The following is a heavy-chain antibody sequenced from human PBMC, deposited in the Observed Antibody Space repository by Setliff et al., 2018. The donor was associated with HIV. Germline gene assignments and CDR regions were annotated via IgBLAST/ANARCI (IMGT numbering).Heavy chain of an antibody. D-gene: IGHD3-22*01. CDR2: IIPILGIA. CDR3: SRAQTYYSDSSGYYSQY. J-gene: IGHJ4*02. V-gene: IGHV1-69*10. Sequence: SVKVSCKASGGTFSSYAISWVRQAPGQGLEWMGGIIPILGIANYAQKFQGRVTLTRDTAASTAYMELSSLRSEDTAVYYCSRAQTYYSDSSGYYSQYWGQGTLVTVSS. CDR1: GGTFSSYA.